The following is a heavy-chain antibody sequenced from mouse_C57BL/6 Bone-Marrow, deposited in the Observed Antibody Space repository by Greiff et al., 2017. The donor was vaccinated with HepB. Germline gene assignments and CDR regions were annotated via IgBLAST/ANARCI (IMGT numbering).Heavy chain of an antibody. CDR3: AKQLVRYGYFDV. Sequence: EVQLVESGGGLVKPGGSLKLSCAASGFTFSDYGMHWVRQAPEKGLEWVAYISSGSSTIDYADTVKGRFTISRDNAKNTLFLQVTSLRSEDTAVYYCAKQLVRYGYFDVWGRGTTVTVTS. J-gene: IGHJ1*03. CDR1: GFTFSDYG. V-gene: IGHV5-17*01. D-gene: IGHD1-1*01. CDR2: ISSGSSTI.